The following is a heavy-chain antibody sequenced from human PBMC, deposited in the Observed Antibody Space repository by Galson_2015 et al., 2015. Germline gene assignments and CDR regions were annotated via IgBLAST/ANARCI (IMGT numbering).Heavy chain of an antibody. Sequence: SETLSLTCTVSGGSISSSSYYWGWIRQPPGKGLEWIGSIYYSGSTYYNPSLKSRVTISVDTSKNQFSLKLSSVTAADTAVYYCARLPLVSGSYQFDYWGQGTLVTVSS. V-gene: IGHV4-39*01. CDR3: ARLPLVSGSYQFDY. CDR1: GGSISSSSYY. CDR2: IYYSGST. J-gene: IGHJ4*02. D-gene: IGHD1-26*01.